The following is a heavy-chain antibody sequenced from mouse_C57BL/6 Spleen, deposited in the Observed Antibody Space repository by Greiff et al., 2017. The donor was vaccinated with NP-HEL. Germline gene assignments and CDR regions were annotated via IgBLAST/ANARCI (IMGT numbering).Heavy chain of an antibody. Sequence: EVHLVESEGGLVQPGSSMKLSCTASGFTFSDYYMAWVRQVPEKGLEWVANINYDGSSTYYLDSLKSRFIISRDNAKNILYLQMSSLKSEDTATYYCARARGNDYAMDYWGQGTSVTVSS. V-gene: IGHV5-16*01. CDR2: INYDGSST. CDR1: GFTFSDYY. J-gene: IGHJ4*01. CDR3: ARARGNDYAMDY.